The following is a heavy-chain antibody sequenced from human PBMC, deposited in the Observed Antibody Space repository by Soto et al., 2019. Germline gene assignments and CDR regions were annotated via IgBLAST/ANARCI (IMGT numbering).Heavy chain of an antibody. D-gene: IGHD4-17*01. V-gene: IGHV3-66*01. CDR1: GFTVSSNY. J-gene: IGHJ2*01. Sequence: EVQLVDSGGGLVQPGGSLRLSCAASGFTVSSNYMSWVRQAPGKGLEWVSVIYRGGSTYYADSVKGRFTISRDNSKNTLYLQMNSLRAEDTAVYYCARALGSTVTTLDWYFDLWGRGTLVTVSS. CDR2: IYRGGST. CDR3: ARALGSTVTTLDWYFDL.